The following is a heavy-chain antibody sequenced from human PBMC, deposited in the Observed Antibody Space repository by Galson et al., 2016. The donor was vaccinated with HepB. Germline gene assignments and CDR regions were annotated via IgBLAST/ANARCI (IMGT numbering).Heavy chain of an antibody. Sequence: SLRLSCAASGFTFSSFWMSWVRQAPGKGLEWVSNIKEDGSEGYYVDSVKGRFTISRDNSKNTLNLQMNSLRAEDTAVYYCAKVATPNRNYENCFDSWGQGTLVTVYS. D-gene: IGHD4-11*01. CDR1: GFTFSSFW. J-gene: IGHJ5*01. V-gene: IGHV3-7*01. CDR3: AKVATPNRNYENCFDS. CDR2: IKEDGSEG.